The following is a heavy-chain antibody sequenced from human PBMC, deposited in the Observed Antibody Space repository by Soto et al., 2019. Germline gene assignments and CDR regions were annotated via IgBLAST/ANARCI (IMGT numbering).Heavy chain of an antibody. Sequence: SETLSLTCTVSGGSISSSSYYWGWIRQPPGKGLEWIGSIYYSGSTYYNPSLKSRVTISVDTSKNQFSLKLSSVTAADTAVYYCARKVLDTAMVTNHYYYGMDVWGQGTTVTVSS. CDR2: IYYSGST. D-gene: IGHD5-18*01. CDR3: ARKVLDTAMVTNHYYYGMDV. J-gene: IGHJ6*02. V-gene: IGHV4-39*01. CDR1: GGSISSSSYY.